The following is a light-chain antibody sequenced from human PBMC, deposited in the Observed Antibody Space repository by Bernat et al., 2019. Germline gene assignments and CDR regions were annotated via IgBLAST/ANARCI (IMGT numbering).Light chain of an antibody. CDR3: CSYAGSSTFDWV. Sequence: QSALTQPASVSGSPVQSITISCTGTSSDVGSYNLVSWYQQHPGKAPKFMIYEVSKRPSGVSNRFSGSKSRNTASLTISGLQAEDEADYYCCSYAGSSTFDWVFGGGTKLTVL. CDR2: EVS. V-gene: IGLV2-23*02. J-gene: IGLJ3*02. CDR1: SSDVGSYNL.